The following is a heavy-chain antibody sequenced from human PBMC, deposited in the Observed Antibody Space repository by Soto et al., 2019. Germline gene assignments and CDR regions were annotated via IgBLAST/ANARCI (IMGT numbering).Heavy chain of an antibody. J-gene: IGHJ3*02. V-gene: IGHV3-33*01. CDR1: GFTFSTYG. D-gene: IGHD2-2*01. CDR2: IWFDGSDK. Sequence: QVQLVESGGGVVQPGRSLRLPCAASGFTFSTYGMHWVRQAPGKGLEWVALIWFDGSDKYYTESVKGRFTISRDNSRSTVDLQMNSLRAEDTAVYYCARLYCSAASCYSVGAFDIRGQGTMVTVTS. CDR3: ARLYCSAASCYSVGAFDI.